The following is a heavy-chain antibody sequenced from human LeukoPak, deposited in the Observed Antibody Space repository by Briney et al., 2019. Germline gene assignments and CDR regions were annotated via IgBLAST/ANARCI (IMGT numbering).Heavy chain of an antibody. CDR3: ARADCSGSTCYLRRSWFDP. CDR1: GFTFSSFD. D-gene: IGHD2-2*01. Sequence: SGGSLTLSCAASGFTFSSFDMNWVRQAPGKGLEWVSSISTSSRYIYYRDSVKGRFTISRDDAKNSLYLQMNSLRVEDTAVYYCARADCSGSTCYLRRSWFDPWGQGTLVTVSS. CDR2: ISTSSRYI. J-gene: IGHJ5*02. V-gene: IGHV3-21*01.